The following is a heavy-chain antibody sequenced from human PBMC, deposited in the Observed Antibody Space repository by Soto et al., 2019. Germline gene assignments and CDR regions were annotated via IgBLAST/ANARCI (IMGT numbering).Heavy chain of an antibody. CDR2: IGDSGGGT. CDR1: RFTFSNYA. D-gene: IGHD2-15*01. Sequence: GRSLRLSCAASRFTFSNYAMSWVRQAPEKGLEWVSAIGDSGGGTYYADSLKGRFTISRDNSKNTLYLQMNSLGAEDTAVYYCAKELGYCSGGSCRRRYDAFDIWGQGTMVTVSS. J-gene: IGHJ3*02. CDR3: AKELGYCSGGSCRRRYDAFDI. V-gene: IGHV3-23*01.